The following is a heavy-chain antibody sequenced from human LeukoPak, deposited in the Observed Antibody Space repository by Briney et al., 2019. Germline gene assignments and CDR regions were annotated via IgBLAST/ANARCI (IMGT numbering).Heavy chain of an antibody. CDR2: IHYSGST. J-gene: IGHJ6*02. CDR3: ARATATVKTSLDYYYGMDV. CDR1: GGSISSYY. D-gene: IGHD4-17*01. V-gene: IGHV4-59*01. Sequence: SETLSLTCTVSGGSISSYYWSWIRQPPGKGLEWIGYIHYSGSTNYNPSLKSRVTISVDTSKNQFSLKLSSVTAADTAVYYCARATATVKTSLDYYYGMDVWGQGTTVTVSS.